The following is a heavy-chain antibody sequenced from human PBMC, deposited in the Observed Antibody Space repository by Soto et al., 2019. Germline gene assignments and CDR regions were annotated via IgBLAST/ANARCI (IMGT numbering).Heavy chain of an antibody. J-gene: IGHJ5*02. D-gene: IGHD6-13*01. CDR3: ARSSHKESWFDP. V-gene: IGHV4-4*07. Sequence: SETLSLTCTVSGGSVSNFYWNWIRQPAGKRLEWIGRIYTSGSTNYNPSLRSRVTMSIDTSRNQFSLKLNSVTAADTAVYYCARSSHKESWFDPWGQGTQVTVSS. CDR1: GGSVSNFY. CDR2: IYTSGST.